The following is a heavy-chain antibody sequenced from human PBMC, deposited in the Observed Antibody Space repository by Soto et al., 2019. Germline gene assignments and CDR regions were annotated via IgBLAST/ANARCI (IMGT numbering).Heavy chain of an antibody. V-gene: IGHV3-30*05. CDR3: AKGGLIVVVPPRFDP. CDR2: ISDDGSNK. D-gene: IGHD2-2*01. Sequence: QVQLVESGGGVVQPGRSLRLSCAASGFTFSSYGMHWVRQAPGKGLEWVAVISDDGSNKYYADSVKGRFTISRDNSKNTLYLQMNSLRAEGTAVYYCAKGGLIVVVPPRFDPWGQGTLVTVSS. J-gene: IGHJ5*02. CDR1: GFTFSSYG.